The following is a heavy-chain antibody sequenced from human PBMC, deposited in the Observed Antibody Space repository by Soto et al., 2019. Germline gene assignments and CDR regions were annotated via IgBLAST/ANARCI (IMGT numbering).Heavy chain of an antibody. J-gene: IGHJ3*02. CDR1: GFIVSSNY. CDR2: LHSDGST. CDR3: VRDLPSQETI. Sequence: GGSLRLSCAVSGFIVSSNYMSWVRQAPGRGLEVVSVLHSDGSTYNSESVQGQFTISRDNSKNRLYLHMNSLRVEDTAVYYCVRDLPSQETIWGQGTMVTVSS. V-gene: IGHV3-53*01.